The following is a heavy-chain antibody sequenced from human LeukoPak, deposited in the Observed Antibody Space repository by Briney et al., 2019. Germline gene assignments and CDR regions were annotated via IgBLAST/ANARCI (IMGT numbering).Heavy chain of an antibody. J-gene: IGHJ4*02. V-gene: IGHV3-30*18. CDR2: ISYDGSNK. CDR1: GFTFSSYW. CDR3: AKRWSGYLGDY. Sequence: PGGSLRLSCAASGFTFSSYWMSWVRQAPGKGLEWVAVISYDGSNKYYADSVKGRFTISRDNSKNTLYLQMNSLRVEDTAVYYCAKRWSGYLGDYWGQGTLVTVSS. D-gene: IGHD3-3*01.